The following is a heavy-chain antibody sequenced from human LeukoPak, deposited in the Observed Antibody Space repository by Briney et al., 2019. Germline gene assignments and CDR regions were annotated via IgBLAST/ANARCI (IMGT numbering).Heavy chain of an antibody. CDR2: IYYSGST. V-gene: IGHV4-59*01. CDR3: ARESPVDYFDY. Sequence: SETLSLTCTVSGGSISSYYWSWIQQPPGKGLEWIGYIYYSGSTNYNPSLKSRVTISVDTSKNQFSLKLSSVTAADTAVYYCARESPVDYFDYWGQGTLVTVSS. J-gene: IGHJ4*02. CDR1: GGSISSYY.